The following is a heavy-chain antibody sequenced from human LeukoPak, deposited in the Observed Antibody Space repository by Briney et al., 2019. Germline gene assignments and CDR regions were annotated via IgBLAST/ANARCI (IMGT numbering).Heavy chain of an antibody. J-gene: IGHJ4*02. CDR2: ISGDGGRT. D-gene: IGHD3-22*01. Sequence: GGSLRLSCAASGFSFDDYAMHWVRQAPGKGLEWVSLISGDGGRTFYADSVRGRFTISRDNRKNSLYLLMNSLRTEDTAFYYCAKDIHERGYPDYWGQGTLVTGSS. V-gene: IGHV3-43*02. CDR3: AKDIHERGYPDY. CDR1: GFSFDDYA.